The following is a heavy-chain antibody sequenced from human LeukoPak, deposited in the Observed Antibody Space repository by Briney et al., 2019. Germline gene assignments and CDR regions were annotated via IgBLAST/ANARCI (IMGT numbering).Heavy chain of an antibody. CDR1: GGSISCYY. J-gene: IGHJ4*02. CDR3: XXISNSGWFFDF. Sequence: KPSETLSLTCAVSGGSISCYYWSWIRQPPGKGLEWIGYIYYTGSTNYSPSLKSRVTISVDKSKNRFSLKVNSMSAADTAVDYCXXISNSGWFFDFWGQGTLVTVSS. CDR2: IYYTGST. V-gene: IGHV4-59*12. D-gene: IGHD6-19*01.